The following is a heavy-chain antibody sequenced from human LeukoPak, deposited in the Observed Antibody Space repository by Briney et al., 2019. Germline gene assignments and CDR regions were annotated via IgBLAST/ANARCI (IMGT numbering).Heavy chain of an antibody. J-gene: IGHJ4*02. CDR2: VSSTSSFI. CDR1: GFTFSSYS. D-gene: IGHD6-19*01. Sequence: GGSLRLSCAASGFTFSSYSINWVRQAPGQGMEWVSCVSSTSSFIYYADSVKGRFTISRDNAKNTLYLQMNSLRAEDTAVYYCASIAVAGTEEGFDYWGQGTLVTVSS. CDR3: ASIAVAGTEEGFDY. V-gene: IGHV3-21*01.